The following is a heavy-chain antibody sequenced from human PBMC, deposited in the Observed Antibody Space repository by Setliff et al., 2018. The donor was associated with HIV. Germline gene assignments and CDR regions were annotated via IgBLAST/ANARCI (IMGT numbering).Heavy chain of an antibody. V-gene: IGHV1-3*04. J-gene: IGHJ4*02. D-gene: IGHD3-16*01. CDR1: GYTFTTYA. CDR3: ARDGGEWRWTIDY. CDR2: INTGDGNT. Sequence: ASVKVSCKASGYTFTTYAMIWVRQAPGQSLEWMGWINTGDGNTKYAQKVQGRVTMTTDISTSTAYMELRSLRSDDTAVYYRARDGGEWRWTIDYWGQGTLVTVSS.